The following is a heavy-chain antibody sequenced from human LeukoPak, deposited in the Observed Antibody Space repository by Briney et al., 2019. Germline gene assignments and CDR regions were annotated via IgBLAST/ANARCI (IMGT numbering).Heavy chain of an antibody. CDR1: GGSFSGYY. J-gene: IGHJ4*02. D-gene: IGHD3-3*01. V-gene: IGHV4-34*01. CDR2: INHSGST. Sequence: PSETLSLTCAVYGGSFSGYYWSWIRQPPGKGLEWIGEINHSGSTNYNPSLKSRVTISVDTSKNQFSLKLSSVTAADTAVYYCARGTADVLRFLEWRGQFDYWGQGTLVTVSS. CDR3: ARGTADVLRFLEWRGQFDY.